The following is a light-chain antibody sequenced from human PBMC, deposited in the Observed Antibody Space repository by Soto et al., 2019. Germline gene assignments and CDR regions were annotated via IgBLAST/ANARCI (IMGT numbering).Light chain of an antibody. V-gene: IGKV1-5*03. CDR2: KAS. CDR3: QKYNSYPWT. Sequence: DIQMTQSPSTLSASVGDRVTITCRASQSISSWLAWYQQKPGKAPKLLIYKASSFESGVPSRFSGSGSGTEFTLTISSLQPDDCATYYCQKYNSYPWTFGQGTKVEIK. J-gene: IGKJ1*01. CDR1: QSISSW.